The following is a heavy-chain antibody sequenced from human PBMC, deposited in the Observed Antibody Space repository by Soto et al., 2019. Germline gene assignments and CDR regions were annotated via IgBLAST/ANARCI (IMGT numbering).Heavy chain of an antibody. CDR2: SYFSGGT. J-gene: IGHJ5*02. V-gene: IGHV4-59*01. Sequence: SETLSLTCTVSNDSINSYYWGWIRQPPGKGLEWIGYSYFSGGTDYNPSLKGRVTISVDRSRNQFSLKLTSVTAADTAVYYCVRELSRGWFDTWGQGTLVTVSS. D-gene: IGHD3-16*01. CDR3: VRELSRGWFDT. CDR1: NDSINSYY.